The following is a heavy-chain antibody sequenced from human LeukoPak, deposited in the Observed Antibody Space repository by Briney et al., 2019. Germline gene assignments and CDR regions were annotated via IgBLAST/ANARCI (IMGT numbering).Heavy chain of an antibody. D-gene: IGHD3-3*01. V-gene: IGHV4-39*07. Sequence: SETLSLTCTVSGGSISSSNYYWGWIRQPPGKGLECIGSIYYSARTYYNPSLKSRVTISVDTSKNQFSLKLSSVTAADTAVYYCARDVPFAIFGVVTPSNWFDPWGQGTLVTVSS. CDR2: IYYSART. J-gene: IGHJ5*02. CDR1: GGSISSSNYY. CDR3: ARDVPFAIFGVVTPSNWFDP.